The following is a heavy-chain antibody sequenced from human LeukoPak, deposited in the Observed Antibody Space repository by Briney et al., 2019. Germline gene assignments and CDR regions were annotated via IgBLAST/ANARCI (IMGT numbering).Heavy chain of an antibody. CDR2: ISGRGGNT. V-gene: IGHV3-23*01. J-gene: IGHJ4*02. Sequence: GGSLRLSCAASGFTFSSYAMNWVRQAPGKGLEWVSAISGRGGNTYYADSVKGRFTISRDNSKNTLYLQMNSLRAEDTAVYYCAKQGRGLAAAYFDFWGQGTLVTVSS. CDR3: AKQGRGLAAAYFDF. CDR1: GFTFSSYA. D-gene: IGHD6-13*01.